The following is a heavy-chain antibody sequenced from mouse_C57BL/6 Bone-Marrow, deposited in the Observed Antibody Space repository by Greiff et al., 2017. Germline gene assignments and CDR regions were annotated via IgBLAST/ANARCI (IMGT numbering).Heavy chain of an antibody. CDR2: ISDGGSYT. CDR1: GFTFSSYA. Sequence: EVKLMESGGGLVKPGGSLKLSCAASGFTFSSYAMSWVRQTPEKRLEWVATISDGGSYTYYPDNVKGRFTISRDNAKNNLYLQMSHLKSEDTAMYYCARVLYGTYWYFDVWGTGTTVTVSS. D-gene: IGHD1-1*01. CDR3: ARVLYGTYWYFDV. J-gene: IGHJ1*03. V-gene: IGHV5-4*03.